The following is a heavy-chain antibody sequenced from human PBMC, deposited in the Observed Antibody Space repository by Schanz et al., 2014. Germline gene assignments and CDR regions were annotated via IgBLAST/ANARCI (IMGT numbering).Heavy chain of an antibody. D-gene: IGHD3-22*01. Sequence: EVQVVESGGGLVQPGGSLRLSCEASGFTLTSYALTWVRQAPGKGLEWVAGISGSGGSTDYADSVKGRFIIPRDTSKNTLYLQMNSLRAEDTAVYYCAKIRYDSSGYYLPYYGMDVWGQGTTVIVSS. CDR3: AKIRYDSSGYYLPYYGMDV. CDR2: ISGSGGST. J-gene: IGHJ6*02. V-gene: IGHV3-23*04. CDR1: GFTLTSYA.